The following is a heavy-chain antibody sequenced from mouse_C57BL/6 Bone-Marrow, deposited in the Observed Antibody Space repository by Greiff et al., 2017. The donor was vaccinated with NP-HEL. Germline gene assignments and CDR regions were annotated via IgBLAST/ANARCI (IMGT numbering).Heavy chain of an antibody. CDR1: GYTFTSYW. J-gene: IGHJ2*01. Sequence: QVQLQQPGAELVKPGASVKLSCKASGYTFTSYWMQWVKQRPGQGLEWIGEIDPSDSSTNYNQKFKGKATLTVDTSSSTAYMQLSSLTSEDSAVYYCARGELRPYYFDYWGQGTTLTVSS. V-gene: IGHV1-50*01. D-gene: IGHD3-2*02. CDR2: IDPSDSST. CDR3: ARGELRPYYFDY.